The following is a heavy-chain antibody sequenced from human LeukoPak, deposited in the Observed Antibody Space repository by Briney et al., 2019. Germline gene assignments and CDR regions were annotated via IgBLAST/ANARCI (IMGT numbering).Heavy chain of an antibody. Sequence: ASVKVSCKASGYTFTSYDSNWVRQATGQGLEWMGWMNPNSGNTGYAQKFQGRVTMTRNTSISTAYMELSSLRSEDTAVYYCARKSSIAARRADWFDPWGQGTLVTVSS. CDR3: ARKSSIAARRADWFDP. D-gene: IGHD6-6*01. V-gene: IGHV1-8*01. CDR2: MNPNSGNT. CDR1: GYTFTSYD. J-gene: IGHJ5*02.